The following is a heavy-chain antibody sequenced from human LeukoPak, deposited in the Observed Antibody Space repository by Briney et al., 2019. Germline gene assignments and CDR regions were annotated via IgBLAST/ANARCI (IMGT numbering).Heavy chain of an antibody. D-gene: IGHD3-22*01. Sequence: PGGSLRLSCAASGFTFTNYYMSWIRQAPGRGLEWISFITTNGNTEYNADSVKGRFTIARDNAKNSVDLQLNSLGADDTAVYYCARSFEGYYFDAWGQGTLVTVSS. V-gene: IGHV3-11*01. CDR1: GFTFTNYY. CDR2: ITTNGNTE. CDR3: ARSFEGYYFDA. J-gene: IGHJ4*02.